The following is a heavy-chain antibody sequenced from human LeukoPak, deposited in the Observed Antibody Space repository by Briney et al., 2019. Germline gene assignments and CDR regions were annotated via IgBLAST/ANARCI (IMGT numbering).Heavy chain of an antibody. J-gene: IGHJ4*01. Sequence: PGGSLRLSCAASGFTFTSFWLHWVRQAPGKGLVWVSRINCDGSSTPFADSVKGRFTISRHNARNTVSLQMNSLRVKDTAVYYLSRDPYGSGSHWGQGTLVSVSS. CDR2: INCDGSST. V-gene: IGHV3-74*01. D-gene: IGHD3-10*01. CDR1: GFTFTSFW. CDR3: SRDPYGSGSH.